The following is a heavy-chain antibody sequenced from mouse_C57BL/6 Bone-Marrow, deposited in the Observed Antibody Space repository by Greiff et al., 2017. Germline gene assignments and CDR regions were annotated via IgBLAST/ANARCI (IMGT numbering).Heavy chain of an antibody. Sequence: QVQLQQSGAELVKPGASVKLSCKASGYTFTSYWMHWVKQRPGQGLEWIGMIHPNSGSTNYNEKFKSKATLTVDKSSSTAYMQLSSLTSEDSAVYYCARLGYGSHFDYWGQGTTLTVSS. V-gene: IGHV1-64*01. CDR3: ARLGYGSHFDY. CDR1: GYTFTSYW. CDR2: IHPNSGST. J-gene: IGHJ2*01. D-gene: IGHD1-1*01.